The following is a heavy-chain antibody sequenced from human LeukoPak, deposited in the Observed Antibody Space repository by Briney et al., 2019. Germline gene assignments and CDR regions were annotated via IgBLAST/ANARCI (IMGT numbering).Heavy chain of an antibody. CDR2: INTDGTVT. J-gene: IGHJ4*02. V-gene: IGHV3-74*01. D-gene: IGHD6-19*01. CDR1: GFTFSKYW. Sequence: PGGSLRLSCAASGFTFSKYWMLWVRQAPGKGLESASRINTDGTVTTYADSVKGRFTVSRDKADNTMFLQMNSVRDEDTAVYYCATKQWLAPPPDSWGQGTPVTVSS. CDR3: ATKQWLAPPPDS.